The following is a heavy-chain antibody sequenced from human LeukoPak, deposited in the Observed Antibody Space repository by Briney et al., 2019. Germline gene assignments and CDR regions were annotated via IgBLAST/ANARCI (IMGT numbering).Heavy chain of an antibody. CDR1: GFTFSSYA. CDR3: ARDLYTSELLWFGELDPHYGMDV. Sequence: RSLRLSCAASGFTFSSYAMHWVRQAPGKGLEWVAVISYDGSNKYYADSVKGRFTISRDNSKNTLYLQMNSLRAEDTAVYYCARDLYTSELLWFGELDPHYGMDVWGQGTTVTVSS. V-gene: IGHV3-30-3*01. CDR2: ISYDGSNK. D-gene: IGHD3-10*01. J-gene: IGHJ6*02.